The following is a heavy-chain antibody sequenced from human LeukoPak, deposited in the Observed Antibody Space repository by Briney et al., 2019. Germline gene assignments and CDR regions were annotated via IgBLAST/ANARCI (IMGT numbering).Heavy chain of an antibody. V-gene: IGHV3-30*04. CDR3: ARDRLRWYSGFDY. J-gene: IGHJ4*02. Sequence: PGGSLRLSCAASGFTFSSYAMHWVRQAPGKGLEWVAVISYDGSNKYYADSVKGRFTISRDNSKNTLYLQMNSLRAEDTAVYYCARDRLRWYSGFDYWGQGTLVTVSS. CDR2: ISYDGSNK. D-gene: IGHD4-23*01. CDR1: GFTFSSYA.